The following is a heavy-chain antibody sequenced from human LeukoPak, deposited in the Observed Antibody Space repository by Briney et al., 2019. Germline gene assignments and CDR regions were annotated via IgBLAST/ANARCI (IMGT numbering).Heavy chain of an antibody. D-gene: IGHD2-15*01. Sequence: ASVKVSCKASGYTFTSYYMHWVRQAPGQGLEWMGIINPSGGSTSYAQKFQGRVTMTRDTSTSTVYMELSSLRSEDTAVYYCARSSVVVAANARQYYFDYWGQGTLVTVSS. CDR2: INPSGGST. CDR3: ARSSVVVAANARQYYFDY. V-gene: IGHV1-46*01. J-gene: IGHJ4*02. CDR1: GYTFTSYY.